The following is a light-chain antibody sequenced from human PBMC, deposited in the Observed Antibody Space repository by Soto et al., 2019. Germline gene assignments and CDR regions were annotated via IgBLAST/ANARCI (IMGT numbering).Light chain of an antibody. CDR2: DAS. CDR3: QQRSDWPWT. J-gene: IGKJ5*01. Sequence: EIVVTQSPATLSLSPGERATLSCRASQSVSSYLAWYQQKPGRAPRLLIYDASNRASGIPARFSGSGSGTDFTLTISSLEPEDFAVYYCQQRSDWPWTFGQGTRLEIK. V-gene: IGKV3-11*01. CDR1: QSVSSY.